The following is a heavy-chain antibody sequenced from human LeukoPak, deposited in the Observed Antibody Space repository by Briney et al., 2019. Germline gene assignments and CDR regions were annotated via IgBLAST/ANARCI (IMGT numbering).Heavy chain of an antibody. V-gene: IGHV3-33*01. CDR2: IWYDGSNK. CDR3: ARGGPEWPLDY. CDR1: GFSFSSYG. D-gene: IGHD3-3*01. J-gene: IGHJ4*02. Sequence: GGSLRLSCAASGFSFSSYGMLWVRQAPGKGLEWVAVIWYDGSNKYYADSVKGRFTISRDNSRNMLYLQMNSLRAEDTAVYYCARGGPEWPLDYWGQGTLVTVSS.